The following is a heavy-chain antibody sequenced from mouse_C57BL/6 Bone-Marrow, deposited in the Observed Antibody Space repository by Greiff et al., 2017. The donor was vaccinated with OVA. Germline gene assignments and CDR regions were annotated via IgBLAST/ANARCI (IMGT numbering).Heavy chain of an antibody. CDR3: ARDLDYGSNYWYFDV. V-gene: IGHV5-4*01. CDR2: ISDGGSYT. J-gene: IGHJ1*03. CDR1: GFTFSSYA. D-gene: IGHD1-1*01. Sequence: DVHLVESGGGLVKPGGSLKLSCAASGFTFSSYAMSWVRQTPEKRLEWVATISDGGSYTYYPDNVKGRFTISRDNAKNNLYLQMSHLKSEDTAMYYCARDLDYGSNYWYFDVWGTGTTVTVSS.